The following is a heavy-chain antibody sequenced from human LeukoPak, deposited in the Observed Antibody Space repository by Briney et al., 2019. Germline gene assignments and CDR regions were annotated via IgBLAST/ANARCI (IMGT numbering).Heavy chain of an antibody. Sequence: PGGTLRLSCAVSVFTHSHYSMNWVRQAPGKGLEGISYISGRCLTIHYADSVKRRLTISRDNAKNSLYLQMNRLRAEDTAVYYCVRGVPKTSYYYYYMDVWGKGTTVTISS. J-gene: IGHJ6*03. D-gene: IGHD4-11*01. CDR1: VFTHSHYS. V-gene: IGHV3-48*01. CDR2: ISGRCLTI. CDR3: VRGVPKTSYYYYYMDV.